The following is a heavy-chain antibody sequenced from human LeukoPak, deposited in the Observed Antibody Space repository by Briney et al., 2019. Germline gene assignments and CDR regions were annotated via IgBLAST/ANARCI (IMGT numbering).Heavy chain of an antibody. CDR1: GFTFSDYY. CDR3: ARGVDV. J-gene: IGHJ6*02. CDR2: ISGGSSYT. Sequence: GGSLRLSCAASGFTFSDYYMTWFRQAPGKGLEWVSYISGGSSYTNFADSVKGRFTISRDNAKNSLYLQMNSLRAEDTAVYYCARGVDVWGQGTTVTVS. V-gene: IGHV3-11*06.